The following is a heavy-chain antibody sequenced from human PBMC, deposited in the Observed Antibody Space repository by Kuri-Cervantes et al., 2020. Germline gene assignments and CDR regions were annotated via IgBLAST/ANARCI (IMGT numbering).Heavy chain of an antibody. V-gene: IGHV4-4*02. D-gene: IGHD6-13*01. CDR2: IYHSGST. CDR3: ARVGSSSHRDHNWFDP. CDR1: GGSISSSNW. Sequence: SETLSLTCAVSGGSISSSNWWCWVRQPPGKGLEWIGEIYHSGSTNYNPSLKSRVTISVNTSKNQFSLKLSSVTAAETAVYYCARVGSSSHRDHNWFDPWGQGTLVTVSS. J-gene: IGHJ5*02.